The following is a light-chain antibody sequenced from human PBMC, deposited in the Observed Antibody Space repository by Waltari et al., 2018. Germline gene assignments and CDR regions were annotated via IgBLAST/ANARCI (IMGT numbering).Light chain of an antibody. Sequence: SYELTQPPSVSVSPGQTARITCSGAALPKQYAYWYQQKPGQAPVLVIYKDSERPSGIPERFSVSSSGTTVTLTISGVQAEDEADYYCQSADSSGTYVVFGGGTKLTVL. CDR3: QSADSSGTYVV. J-gene: IGLJ2*01. CDR2: KDS. V-gene: IGLV3-25*03. CDR1: ALPKQY.